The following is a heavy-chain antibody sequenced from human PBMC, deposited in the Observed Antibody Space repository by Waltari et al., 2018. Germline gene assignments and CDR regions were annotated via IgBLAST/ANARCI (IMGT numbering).Heavy chain of an antibody. CDR3: ASSYYYDTEYFQH. V-gene: IGHV3-48*03. CDR2: SSSSGSTI. Sequence: EVQLVESGGGLVQPGGSLRLSCAASGFTFSSYEMNWVRQAPGKGREWVSYSSSSGSTIYYADSVKGRFTISRDNAKNSLYLQMNSLRAEDTAVYYCASSYYYDTEYFQHWGQGTLVTVSS. J-gene: IGHJ1*01. D-gene: IGHD3-22*01. CDR1: GFTFSSYE.